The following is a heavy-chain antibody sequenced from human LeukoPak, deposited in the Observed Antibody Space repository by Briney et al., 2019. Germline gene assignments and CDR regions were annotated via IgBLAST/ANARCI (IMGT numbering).Heavy chain of an antibody. CDR3: TRHGEGVGATTDFDY. D-gene: IGHD1-26*01. CDR2: ISSKANSYAT. J-gene: IGHJ4*02. V-gene: IGHV3-73*01. Sequence: PGGSLRLSCAASGFTFSGSAMHWVRQASGKGLEWVGRISSKANSYATAYAASVKGRFTISRDDSKNTAYLQMNSLKTEDTAVYYCTRHGEGVGATTDFDYWGQGTLVTVSS. CDR1: GFTFSGSA.